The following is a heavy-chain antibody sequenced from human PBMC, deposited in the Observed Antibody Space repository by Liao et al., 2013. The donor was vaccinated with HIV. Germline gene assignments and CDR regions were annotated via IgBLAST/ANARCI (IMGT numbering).Heavy chain of an antibody. CDR3: ARGWRGRVSAMYYFYLDV. CDR1: GGSISSYY. J-gene: IGHJ6*03. D-gene: IGHD2-21*02. CDR2: IYYSGNT. Sequence: QVQLQESGPGLVKPSETLSLTCTISGGSISSYYWSWIRQPPGKGLEWIGYIYYSGNTNYNPSLKSRVSLSLDTSKNQFSLKLSSVTAADTAVYYCARGWRGRVSAMYYFYLDVWGKGTTVTVSS. V-gene: IGHV4-59*01.